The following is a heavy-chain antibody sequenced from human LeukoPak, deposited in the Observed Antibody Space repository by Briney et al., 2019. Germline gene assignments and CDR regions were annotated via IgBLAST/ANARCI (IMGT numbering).Heavy chain of an antibody. CDR3: ARGGGSGSYYHY. J-gene: IGHJ4*02. Sequence: GGSLRLSCAASGFTFSSYLMSWVRQAPGKGLEWVANIKQDGSEKYYVDSVKGRFTISRDNAKKSLYLQMNTLRAEDTAVYYCARGGGSGSYYHYWGQGTLVTVSS. D-gene: IGHD3-10*01. V-gene: IGHV3-7*01. CDR2: IKQDGSEK. CDR1: GFTFSSYL.